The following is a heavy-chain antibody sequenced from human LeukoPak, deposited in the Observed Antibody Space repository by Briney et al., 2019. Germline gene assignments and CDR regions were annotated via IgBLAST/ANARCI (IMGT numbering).Heavy chain of an antibody. Sequence: PSETLSLTCTVSSGAISSYYWSWIRQPPGKGLEGIGYIYYSGGTKYNPSLMSRATISVDRAQSQFSLSLTSVTAADTAVYYCARDGLYDSNGYYMDSWGQGTLVIVSS. D-gene: IGHD3-22*01. CDR1: SGAISSYY. V-gene: IGHV4-59*01. CDR2: IYYSGGT. CDR3: ARDGLYDSNGYYMDS. J-gene: IGHJ4*02.